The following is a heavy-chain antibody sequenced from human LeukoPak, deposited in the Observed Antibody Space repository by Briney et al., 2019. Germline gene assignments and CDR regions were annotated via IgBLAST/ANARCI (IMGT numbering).Heavy chain of an antibody. Sequence: GGSLRLSCAASGFTFSSYSMNWVRQAPGKGLEWVSSISSSYIYYADSVKGRFTISRDNAKNSLYLQMNSLRAEDTAVYYCARLSYSSGPFNWGEGTLVTVSS. CDR2: ISSSYI. D-gene: IGHD6-19*01. CDR3: ARLSYSSGPFN. V-gene: IGHV3-21*01. CDR1: GFTFSSYS. J-gene: IGHJ4*02.